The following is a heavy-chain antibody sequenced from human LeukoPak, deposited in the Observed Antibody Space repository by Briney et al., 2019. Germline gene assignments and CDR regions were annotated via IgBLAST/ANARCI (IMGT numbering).Heavy chain of an antibody. J-gene: IGHJ5*02. CDR2: ISSSGSTI. D-gene: IGHD3-3*01. CDR3: AGTITIFGVVTTDWFDP. V-gene: IGHV3-48*03. Sequence: GGSLRLSCAASGFTFSSYAMNWVRQAPGKRLERVSYISSSGSTIYYADSVKGRFTISRDNAKNSLYLQMNSLRAEDTAVYYCAGTITIFGVVTTDWFDPWGQGTLVTVSS. CDR1: GFTFSSYA.